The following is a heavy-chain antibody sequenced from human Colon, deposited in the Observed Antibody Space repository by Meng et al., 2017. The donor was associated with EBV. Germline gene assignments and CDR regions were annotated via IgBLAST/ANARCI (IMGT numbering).Heavy chain of an antibody. Sequence: LRAGLVNYFGPLSCTLSVSGPSITSFIDGIGSGQSAGEGFDWLGAITHNGPTNYNPSLKSRVSMSVDESKNEFSLNLKSVTAADAAVYYCARDGGVTHIPWGQGVLVTVSS. CDR1: GPSITSFID. D-gene: IGHD2-8*02. CDR3: ARDGGVTHIP. CDR2: ITHNGPT. V-gene: IGHV4-4*02. J-gene: IGHJ5*02.